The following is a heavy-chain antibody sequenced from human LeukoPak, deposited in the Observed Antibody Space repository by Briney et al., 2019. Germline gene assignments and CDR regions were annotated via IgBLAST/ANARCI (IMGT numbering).Heavy chain of an antibody. V-gene: IGHV1-2*02. J-gene: IGHJ4*02. Sequence: ASVKVSCKASGYTFTGYYMHWVRQAPGQGLEWMGWITPNSGGTNYAQKFQGRVTMTRDTSISTAYMELSRLRSDDTAVYYCALNVGATAFLAFDYWGQGALVTVSS. CDR2: ITPNSGGT. CDR1: GYTFTGYY. D-gene: IGHD1-26*01. CDR3: ALNVGATAFLAFDY.